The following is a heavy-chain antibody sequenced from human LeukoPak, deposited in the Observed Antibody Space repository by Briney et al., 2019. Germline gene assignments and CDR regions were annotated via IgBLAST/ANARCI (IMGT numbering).Heavy chain of an antibody. CDR1: GYTFRSYG. D-gene: IGHD1-14*01. Sequence: ASVKVSCKASGYTFRSYGISWVRQAPGQGLEWMGWISGYNGNTNYAQKFQGRVTMTTDTSTSTVYMELRSLRSDDTAVYYCARSDRTDFYFDYWGQGTLVTVFS. J-gene: IGHJ4*02. V-gene: IGHV1-18*01. CDR3: ARSDRTDFYFDY. CDR2: ISGYNGNT.